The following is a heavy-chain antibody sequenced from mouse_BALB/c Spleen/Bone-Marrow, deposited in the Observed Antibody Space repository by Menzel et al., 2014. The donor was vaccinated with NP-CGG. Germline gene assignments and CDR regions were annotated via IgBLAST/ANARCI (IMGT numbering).Heavy chain of an antibody. V-gene: IGHV1S81*02. J-gene: IGHJ4*01. CDR2: INPSNGRT. CDR1: GYTFTGYW. CDR3: AFFIYGSSYSVDY. Sequence: QVQLQQPGAELVKPGASVKLSCKASGYTFTGYWMHWVKQRPGQGLEWIGEINPSNGRTNYNEKFKSMATLTVDKSSSTAYMQLSSLTSEASAVFSCAFFIYGSSYSVDYWGQGTSVTVSS. D-gene: IGHD1-1*01.